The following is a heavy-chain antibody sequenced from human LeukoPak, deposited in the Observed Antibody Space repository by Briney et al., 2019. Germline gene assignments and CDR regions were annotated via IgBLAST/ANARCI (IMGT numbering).Heavy chain of an antibody. V-gene: IGHV4-61*01. CDR2: MYYSGTT. J-gene: IGHJ4*02. D-gene: IGHD6-19*01. Sequence: SETLSLTWTVSGGSVSSGSYYWSWIRQTPGKGLDWIAYMYYSGTTTYNPSLKSRVTISVDASKNQFSLRLSSVTAADTAVYYCARAGPWSSSGWVRFDNWGQGTVVTVSS. CDR1: GGSVSSGSYY. CDR3: ARAGPWSSSGWVRFDN.